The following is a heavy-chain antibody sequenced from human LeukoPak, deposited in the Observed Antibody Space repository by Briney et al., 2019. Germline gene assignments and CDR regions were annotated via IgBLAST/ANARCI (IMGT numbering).Heavy chain of an antibody. CDR1: GYTLTELS. D-gene: IGHD3-10*01. J-gene: IGHJ6*02. V-gene: IGHV1-24*01. CDR2: FDPEDGET. Sequence: GASMKVSCKVSGYTLTELSMHWVRQAPGKGLEWMGGFDPEDGETIYAQKFQGRVTMTEDTSTDTAYMELSSLRSEDTAVYYCATLGRFGDWLVDVWGQGTTVTVSS. CDR3: ATLGRFGDWLVDV.